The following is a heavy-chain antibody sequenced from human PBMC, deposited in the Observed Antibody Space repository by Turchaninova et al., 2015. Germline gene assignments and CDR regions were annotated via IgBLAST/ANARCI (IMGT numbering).Heavy chain of an antibody. CDR3: AGASNGNYYWDY. CDR2: IYRVNSNT. V-gene: IGHV5-51*01. Sequence: EVQLVQSGAEVKKPGESLKISGRGSTYSFTNYWSGWVRQMPGKGLEWMGIIYRVNSNTKYSPSFQGQVAISADKSITTAYLQWNSLKASDTAMYYCAGASNGNYYWDYWGQGTLVTVSS. D-gene: IGHD2-8*01. J-gene: IGHJ4*02. CDR1: TYSFTNYW.